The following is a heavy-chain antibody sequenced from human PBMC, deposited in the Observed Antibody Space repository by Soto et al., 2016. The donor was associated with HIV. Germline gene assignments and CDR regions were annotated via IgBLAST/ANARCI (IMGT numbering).Heavy chain of an antibody. D-gene: IGHD1-26*01. CDR1: GGSISSSSYY. Sequence: QLQLQESGPGLVKPSETLSLTCTVSGGSISSSSYYWGWIRQPPGKGWSGLEISIIVGAPTTARPSRVRVTISVDTSKNQFSLKLSSVTAADTAVYYCASYRTXVGPYQLRGDQGTL. V-gene: IGHV4-39*01. J-gene: IGHJ4*02. CDR3: ASYRTXVGPYQLR. CDR2: SIIVGAP.